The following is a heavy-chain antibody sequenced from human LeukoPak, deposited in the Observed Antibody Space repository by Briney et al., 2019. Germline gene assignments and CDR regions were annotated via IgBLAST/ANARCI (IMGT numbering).Heavy chain of an antibody. J-gene: IGHJ4*02. CDR2: IKSKTDGGTT. CDR1: GFTFSNAW. CDR3: TTDVYSGYDYRGSSTFDY. V-gene: IGHV3-15*01. D-gene: IGHD5-12*01. Sequence: GGSLRLSCAASGFTFSNAWMSWVRQAPGKGLEWVGRIKSKTDGGTTDYAAPVKGRFTISRDDSKNTLYLQMNSLKTEDTAVYYCTTDVYSGYDYRGSSTFDYWGQGTLVTVSS.